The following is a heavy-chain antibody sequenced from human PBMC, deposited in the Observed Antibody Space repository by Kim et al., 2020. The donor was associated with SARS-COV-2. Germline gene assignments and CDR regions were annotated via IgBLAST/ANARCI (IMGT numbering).Heavy chain of an antibody. CDR2: IYPGDSDT. CDR1: GYNFTNYW. Sequence: GESLKISCKGSGYNFTNYWIDWVRQMPGKGLEWMGIIYPGDSDTRYSPSFQGQVTISADKSISTAYLQWSSLKASDTAMYYCFALVPNGATDVWGQGTTVTVSS. J-gene: IGHJ6*02. V-gene: IGHV5-51*01. CDR3: FALVPNGATDV. D-gene: IGHD2-8*01.